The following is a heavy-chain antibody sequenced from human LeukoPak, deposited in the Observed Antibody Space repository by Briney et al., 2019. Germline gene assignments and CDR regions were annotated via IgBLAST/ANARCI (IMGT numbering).Heavy chain of an antibody. V-gene: IGHV4-34*01. CDR2: INHSGST. D-gene: IGHD1-26*01. CDR1: GGSFSAYY. CDR3: ARARASGSYGYYGMDV. Sequence: SETLSLTCAVYGGSFSAYYWSWIRQPPGKGLEWIGEINHSGSTNYNPSLKSRVTISVDTSKNQFSLKLSSVTAADTAVYYCARARASGSYGYYGMDVWGQGTTVTVSS. J-gene: IGHJ6*02.